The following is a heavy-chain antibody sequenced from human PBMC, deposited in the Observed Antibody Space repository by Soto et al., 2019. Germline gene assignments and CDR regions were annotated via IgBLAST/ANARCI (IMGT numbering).Heavy chain of an antibody. CDR2: IIPIFGTA. D-gene: IGHD2-8*01. J-gene: IGHJ6*02. V-gene: IGHV1-69*13. CDR1: GGTFSSYA. CDR3: AQGVYAIDYYYYGMDV. Sequence: GASVKVSCKASGGTFSSYASSWVRQAPGQGLEWMGGIIPIFGTANYAQKFQGRVTITADESTSTAYMELSSLRSEDTAVYYCAQGVYAIDYYYYGMDVWGQGTTVTVSS.